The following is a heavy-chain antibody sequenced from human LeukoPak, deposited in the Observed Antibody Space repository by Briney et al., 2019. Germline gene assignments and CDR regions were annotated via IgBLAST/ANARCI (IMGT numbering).Heavy chain of an antibody. V-gene: IGHV1-2*02. J-gene: IGHJ5*02. D-gene: IGHD2-2*01. CDR1: GYTFTGYY. Sequence: ASVKVSCKASGYTFTGYYMHWVRQAPGQGLEWMGWINLNSGGTNYAQKFQGRVTMTRDTSISTAYMELSRLRSDDTAVYYCATEGCDIVVVPAALEGEDGFGPWGQGTLVTVSS. CDR3: ATEGCDIVVVPAALEGEDGFGP. CDR2: INLNSGGT.